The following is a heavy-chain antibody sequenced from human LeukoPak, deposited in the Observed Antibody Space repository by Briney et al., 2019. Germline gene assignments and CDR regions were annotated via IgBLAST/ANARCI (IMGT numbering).Heavy chain of an antibody. D-gene: IGHD3-10*01. CDR3: ARHWLDSGTPDRFDY. J-gene: IGHJ4*02. CDR1: GGSISSYY. CDR2: IYHSGST. V-gene: IGHV4-59*08. Sequence: SETLSLTCTVSGGSISSYYWSWIRQPPGKGLEWIGYIYHSGSTNYNPSLKSRVTISVDTSKNQFSLKLSSVTAADTAVYYCARHWLDSGTPDRFDYWGQGTLVSVPS.